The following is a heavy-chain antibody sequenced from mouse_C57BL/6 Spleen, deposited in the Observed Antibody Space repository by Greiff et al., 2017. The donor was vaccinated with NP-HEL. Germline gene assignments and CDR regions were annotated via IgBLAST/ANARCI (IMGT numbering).Heavy chain of an antibody. Sequence: QVQLQQSGAELVRPGASVTLSCKASGYTFTDYEMHWVKQTPVHGLEWIGAIDPETGGTAYNQKFKGKAILTADKSSSTAYMELRSLTSEDSAVYYCTRSYYYGSHNWGQGTTLTVSS. J-gene: IGHJ2*01. CDR3: TRSYYYGSHN. CDR2: IDPETGGT. V-gene: IGHV1-15*01. CDR1: GYTFTDYE. D-gene: IGHD1-1*01.